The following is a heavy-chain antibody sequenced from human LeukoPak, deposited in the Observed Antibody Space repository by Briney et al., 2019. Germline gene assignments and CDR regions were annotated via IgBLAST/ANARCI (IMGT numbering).Heavy chain of an antibody. Sequence: GALRLSCAASGFTFSTSWMHWVRQAPGKGLVWVSRIKTDGSSTSYADSVEGRVTISRDNAKNTLYLQMNSLRAEDTAVYYCARGGSPFYWGQGTLVAVSS. J-gene: IGHJ4*02. CDR1: GFTFSTSW. CDR2: IKTDGSST. V-gene: IGHV3-74*01. D-gene: IGHD3-10*01. CDR3: ARGGSPFY.